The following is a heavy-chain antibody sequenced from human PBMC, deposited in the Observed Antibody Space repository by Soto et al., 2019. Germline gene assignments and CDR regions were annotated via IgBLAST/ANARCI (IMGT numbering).Heavy chain of an antibody. Sequence: QVQLVQSGAEVKTPGSSVKVSCKASGGNFNIFAISWVRQAPGQGLQWMGMILPVIGTPTIAQTFQGRVTLGADESTHTAYMELTSLTSEDTAVYFCAKDLGISNTWGQGTLVTVSS. CDR1: GGNFNIFA. CDR3: AKDLGISNT. CDR2: ILPVIGTP. J-gene: IGHJ5*02. V-gene: IGHV1-69*18. D-gene: IGHD2-21*01.